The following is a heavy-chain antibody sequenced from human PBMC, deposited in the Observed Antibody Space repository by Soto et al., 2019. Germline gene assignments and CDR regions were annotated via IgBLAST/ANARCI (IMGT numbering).Heavy chain of an antibody. V-gene: IGHV4-39*01. D-gene: IGHD3-9*01. J-gene: IGHJ4*02. CDR2: VYYSGST. CDR1: GGSVSSSSYY. CDR3: GCLEGLATISYYFDY. Sequence: SETLSLTCTVSGGSVSSSSYYWGWVRQPPGKGLGWIGSVYYSGSTYYNPSLESRVTISVDKSKNQFSLKLMSLSAADTAVYYCGCLEGLATISYYFDYWGQGALVTVSS.